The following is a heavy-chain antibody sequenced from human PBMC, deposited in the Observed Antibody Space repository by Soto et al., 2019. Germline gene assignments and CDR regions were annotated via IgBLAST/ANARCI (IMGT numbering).Heavy chain of an antibody. Sequence: SETLSLTCDVYGGFLSDSYWSWIRQTPEKGLEWIGEINHTGGTNYSPSLKSRVAISVDTSNNQFSLKLNSVTAADTAMYYCATIRYRLPSSVLWFDPWGQGTLVTVSS. V-gene: IGHV4-34*01. CDR1: GGFLSDSY. CDR2: INHTGGT. J-gene: IGHJ5*02. CDR3: ATIRYRLPSSVLWFDP. D-gene: IGHD2-21*02.